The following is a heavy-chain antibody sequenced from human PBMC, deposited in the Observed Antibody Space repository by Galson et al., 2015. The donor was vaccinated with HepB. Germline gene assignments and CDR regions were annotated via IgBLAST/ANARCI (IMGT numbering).Heavy chain of an antibody. CDR1: GGSISSSSYY. CDR3: ARAGATQETDAFDI. D-gene: IGHD1-26*01. V-gene: IGHV4-39*01. J-gene: IGHJ3*02. CDR2: IYYSGST. Sequence: SETLSLTCTVSGGSISSSSYYWGWIRQPPGKGLEWIGSIYYSGSTYYNPSLKSRVTISVDTSKNQFSLKLSSVTAADTAVYYCARAGATQETDAFDIWGQGTMVTVSS.